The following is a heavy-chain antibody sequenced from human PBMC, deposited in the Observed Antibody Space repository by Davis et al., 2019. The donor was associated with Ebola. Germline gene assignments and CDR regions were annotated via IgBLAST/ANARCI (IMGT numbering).Heavy chain of an antibody. CDR2: ITPFNGNT. Sequence: SVKVSCKASGYTFTYRYLHWVRQAPGQALEWMGWITPFNGNTNYAQKFQGRVTMTRDTSTSTVYMELSSLRSEDTAVYYCASTYDILTGYYYYYGMDVWGQGTTVTVSS. CDR1: GYTFTYRY. J-gene: IGHJ6*02. V-gene: IGHV1-45*02. CDR3: ASTYDILTGYYYYYGMDV. D-gene: IGHD3-9*01.